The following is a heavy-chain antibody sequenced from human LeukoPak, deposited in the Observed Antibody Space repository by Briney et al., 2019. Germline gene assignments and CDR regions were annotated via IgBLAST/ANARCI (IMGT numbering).Heavy chain of an antibody. J-gene: IGHJ6*03. D-gene: IGHD1-26*01. CDR1: GGSISSSSYY. Sequence: PSETLSLTCTVSGGSISSSSYYWGWIRQPPGKGLEWIGSIYYSGSTYYNPSLKSRVTISVDTSKNQFSLKLSSVTAADTAVYYCARDSRTRRVGATLVYYYYYMDVWGKGTTVTISS. CDR2: IYYSGST. CDR3: ARDSRTRRVGATLVYYYYYMDV. V-gene: IGHV4-39*07.